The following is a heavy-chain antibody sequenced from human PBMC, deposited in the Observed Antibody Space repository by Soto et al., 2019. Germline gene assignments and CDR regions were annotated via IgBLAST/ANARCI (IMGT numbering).Heavy chain of an antibody. CDR2: IIPIFGTA. J-gene: IGHJ5*02. V-gene: IGHV1-69*06. CDR3: ARDQGDFWSGYNWFDP. Sequence: QVQLVQDGAEVKKPGSSVKVSCKASGGTFSSYAISWVRQSPGQGLEWMGGIIPIFGTANYEQKFQGRVTITEDKSTSTAYMELSRLRSEDTAVYYCARDQGDFWSGYNWFDPWGQGTLVTVSS. CDR1: GGTFSSYA. D-gene: IGHD3-3*01.